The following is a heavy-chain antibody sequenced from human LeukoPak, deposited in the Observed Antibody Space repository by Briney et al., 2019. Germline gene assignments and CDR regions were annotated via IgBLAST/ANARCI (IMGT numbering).Heavy chain of an antibody. CDR1: GLTFSNYD. V-gene: IGHV3-33*01. CDR2: IWYDGRNK. Sequence: PGGSLRLSCAASGLTFSNYDMHWVRQAPGKGLEWVAVIWYDGRNKYYADSVKGRFTISRDNSKSTLYVQMNSLRAEDTAVYYCSRGGRLGSGSDYFDYWGQGTLVTVSS. CDR3: SRGGRLGSGSDYFDY. J-gene: IGHJ4*02. D-gene: IGHD3-10*01.